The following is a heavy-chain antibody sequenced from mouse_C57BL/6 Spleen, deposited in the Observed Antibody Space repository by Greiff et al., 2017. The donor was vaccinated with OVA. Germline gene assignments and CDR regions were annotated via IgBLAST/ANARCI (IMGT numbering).Heavy chain of an antibody. D-gene: IGHD1-1*01. CDR3: ARLYGSSYWYFDV. CDR2: ISNGGGST. Sequence: DVKLQESGGGLVQPGGSLKLSCAASGFTFSDYYMYWVRQTPEKRLEWVAYISNGGGSTYYPDTVKGRFTISRDNAKNTLYLQMSRLKSEDTAMYYCARLYGSSYWYFDVWGTGTTVTVSS. CDR1: GFTFSDYY. V-gene: IGHV5-12*01. J-gene: IGHJ1*03.